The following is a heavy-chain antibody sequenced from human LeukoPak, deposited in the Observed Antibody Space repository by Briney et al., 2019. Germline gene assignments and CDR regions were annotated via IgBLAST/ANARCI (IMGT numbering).Heavy chain of an antibody. V-gene: IGHV4-39*01. CDR2: IYYSGST. CDR1: GGSISSSSYY. CDR3: ASRRAAAGMGDLVY. D-gene: IGHD6-13*01. Sequence: PSETLSLTCTVSGGSISSSSYYWGWIRQPPGKGLEWIGSIYYSGSTYYNPSLKSRVTISVDTSKNQFSLKLSSVTAADTAVYYCASRRAAAGMGDLVYWGQGTLVTVSS. J-gene: IGHJ4*02.